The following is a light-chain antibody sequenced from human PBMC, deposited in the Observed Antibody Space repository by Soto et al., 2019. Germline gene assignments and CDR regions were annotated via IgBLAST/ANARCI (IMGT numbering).Light chain of an antibody. Sequence: EIVMTQSPATLSVSPGERATLSCRASQSVSSSLAWYQQKPGQAPRLLIYGASTRATGIPARFSGSGSGTEFTLTISSRQSEDVAVYYCQQYNNWPRTFGQGTKVEIK. CDR2: GAS. CDR3: QQYNNWPRT. CDR1: QSVSSS. V-gene: IGKV3-15*01. J-gene: IGKJ1*01.